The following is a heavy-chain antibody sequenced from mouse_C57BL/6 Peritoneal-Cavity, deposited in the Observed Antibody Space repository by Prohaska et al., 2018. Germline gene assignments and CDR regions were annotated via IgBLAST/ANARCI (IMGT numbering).Heavy chain of an antibody. V-gene: IGHV6-3*01. D-gene: IGHD4-1*01. Sequence: EVKLEESGGGLVQSGGSMTLSCVASGFTFSNYWMNWVSQSAEKGLKWVEQVRVKADNDATHYAESVIGMFTVSRDESNRSVYLQINNLRAEDTGLYYCTQTVYWRKGTLVT. CDR2: VRVKADNDAT. CDR1: GFTFSNYW. J-gene: IGHJ3*01. CDR3: TQTVY.